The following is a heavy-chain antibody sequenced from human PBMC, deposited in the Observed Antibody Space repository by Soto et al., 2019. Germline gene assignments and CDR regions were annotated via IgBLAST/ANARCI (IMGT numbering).Heavy chain of an antibody. J-gene: IGHJ5*02. V-gene: IGHV3-33*01. D-gene: IGHD2-21*02. CDR2: IWYDGSNK. CDR3: ARDPLAYCGGDCYSYSGWFDP. CDR1: GFTFSSYG. Sequence: PGGSLRLSCAASGFTFSSYGMHWVRQAPGKGLEWVAVIWYDGSNKYYADSVKGRFTISRDNSKNTLYLQMNSLRAEDTAVYYCARDPLAYCGGDCYSYSGWFDPWGQGTLVTVSS.